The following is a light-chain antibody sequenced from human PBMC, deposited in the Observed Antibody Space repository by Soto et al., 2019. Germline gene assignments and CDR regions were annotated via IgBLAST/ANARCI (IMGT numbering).Light chain of an antibody. V-gene: IGKV1-39*01. CDR3: QQSHSPPYT. J-gene: IGKJ2*01. CDR1: QSINNY. CDR2: AAS. Sequence: DIQMTQSPSSLSGSIGDRVTITCRASQSINNYLNWYQQKPGKAPQFLINAASKLQSGVHSRFTGSGSGTDFSLTISSPQTEDFATYYCQQSHSPPYTFGQWTNLEIK.